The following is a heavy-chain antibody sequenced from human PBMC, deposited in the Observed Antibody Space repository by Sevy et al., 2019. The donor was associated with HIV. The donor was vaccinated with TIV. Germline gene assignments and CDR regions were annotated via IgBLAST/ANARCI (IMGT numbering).Heavy chain of an antibody. CDR2: ISGSDGTI. D-gene: IGHD2-15*01. V-gene: IGHV3-11*04. J-gene: IGHJ4*02. CDR3: AFQEYTSKPVVCDY. CDR1: GFTFSDYY. Sequence: GGSLRLSCAASGFTFSDYYMSWIRQAPGKGLEWISYISGSDGTIYYADSVKGRFTISRDNAKNTVYLQMNSLRAEDTALYYCAFQEYTSKPVVCDYWGRGTLVTVSS.